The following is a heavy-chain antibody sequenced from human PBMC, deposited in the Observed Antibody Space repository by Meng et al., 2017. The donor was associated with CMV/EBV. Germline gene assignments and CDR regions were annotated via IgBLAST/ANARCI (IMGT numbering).Heavy chain of an antibody. CDR1: GFTFSSYG. D-gene: IGHD4-11*01. CDR3: AKVMTTVTTPLGY. Sequence: GGSLRPSCAASGFTFSSYGMHWVRQAPGKGLEWVAFIRYDGSNKYYADSVKGRFTISRDNSKNTLYLQMNSLRAEDTAVYYCAKVMTTVTTPLGYWGQGTLVTVSS. V-gene: IGHV3-30*02. CDR2: IRYDGSNK. J-gene: IGHJ4*02.